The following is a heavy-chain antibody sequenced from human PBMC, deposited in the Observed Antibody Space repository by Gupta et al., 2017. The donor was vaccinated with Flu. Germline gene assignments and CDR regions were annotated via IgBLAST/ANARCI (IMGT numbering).Heavy chain of an antibody. D-gene: IGHD1-26*01. J-gene: IGHJ4*02. Sequence: EVQLLESGGGLVQPGGSLRLSCAASGSTSSDPCLYWVRQPPGKGLELVGRTTNKVNNYTTEYAASMKGRFIISRDDSKNSLYLQMNSLKTEDTAVYYCAKLVGASSKGSYWGQGTLVTVSS. CDR3: AKLVGASSKGSY. CDR2: TTNKVNNYTT. V-gene: IGHV3-72*01. CDR1: GSTSSDPC.